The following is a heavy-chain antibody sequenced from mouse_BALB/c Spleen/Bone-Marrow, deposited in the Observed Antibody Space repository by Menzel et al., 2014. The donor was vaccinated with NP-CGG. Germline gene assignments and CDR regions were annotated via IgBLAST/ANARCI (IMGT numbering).Heavy chain of an antibody. Sequence: DVMLVESGGGLVQPGGSLRLSCATSGFTFTDYYMNWVRQPPGKALEWLGFIRNKAYGYTTEYSASVKGRSTISRDNSQGILYLQMNSLRAEDSATYYCARDMGGILFDSWGQGTTLTVSS. CDR3: ARDMGGILFDS. CDR2: IRNKAYGYTT. J-gene: IGHJ2*01. D-gene: IGHD4-1*01. V-gene: IGHV7-3*02. CDR1: GFTFTDYY.